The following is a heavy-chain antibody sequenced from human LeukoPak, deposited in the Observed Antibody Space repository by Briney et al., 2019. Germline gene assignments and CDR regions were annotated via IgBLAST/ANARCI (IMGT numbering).Heavy chain of an antibody. CDR3: VRDNPRCCGVIPTNIDDY. J-gene: IGHJ4*02. Sequence: GGSLRLSCEASGFIFSRDSMNWVRQAPGKGLEWISYISHDSGVRYYADSVRGRFTISRDNAKNSLHLQMNSLRAEDTAVYYCVRDNPRCCGVIPTNIDDYWGQGTLVTVSS. V-gene: IGHV3-48*01. D-gene: IGHD2-21*01. CDR1: GFIFSRDS. CDR2: ISHDSGVR.